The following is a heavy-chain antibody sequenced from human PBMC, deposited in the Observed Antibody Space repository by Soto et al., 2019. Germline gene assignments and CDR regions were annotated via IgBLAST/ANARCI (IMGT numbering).Heavy chain of an antibody. J-gene: IGHJ3*02. Sequence: ASVKVSCKASGYTFTSYDINWVRQATGQGLEWMGWMNPNSGNTGYAQKFQGRVTMTRNTSISTAYMELSSLRSEDTAVYYCARVLEYYYDSSVPYAFGIWGQGTMVTVSS. D-gene: IGHD3-22*01. V-gene: IGHV1-8*01. CDR3: ARVLEYYYDSSVPYAFGI. CDR1: GYTFTSYD. CDR2: MNPNSGNT.